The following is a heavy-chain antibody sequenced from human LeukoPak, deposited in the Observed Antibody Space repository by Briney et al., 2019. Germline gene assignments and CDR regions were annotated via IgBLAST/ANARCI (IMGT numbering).Heavy chain of an antibody. CDR3: ARDPSSSSWSYYYYYMDV. J-gene: IGHJ6*03. CDR2: IKEDGSEK. V-gene: IGHV3-7*01. CDR1: GFTFSNFW. D-gene: IGHD6-13*01. Sequence: PGGSLRLSCAASGFTFSNFWMSWVRQAPGKGLEWVANIKEDGSEKYHVDSVKGRFTISRDNAKNSLYLQMNSLRAEDTAVYYCARDPSSSSWSYYYYYMDVWGKGTTVTISS.